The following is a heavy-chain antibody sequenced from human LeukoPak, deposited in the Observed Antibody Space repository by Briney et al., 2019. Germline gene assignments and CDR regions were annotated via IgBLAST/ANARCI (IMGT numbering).Heavy chain of an antibody. Sequence: GGSLRLSCAASGFTFSSYSMNWVRQAPGKGLEWVSSISSSSSYIYYADSVKGRFTISRDNAKNSLYLQMNSLRAEDTAVYYCASVVARHRRSDYWGQGTLVTVSS. CDR1: GFTFSSYS. V-gene: IGHV3-21*01. CDR2: ISSSSSYI. J-gene: IGHJ4*02. D-gene: IGHD2-21*01. CDR3: ASVVARHRRSDY.